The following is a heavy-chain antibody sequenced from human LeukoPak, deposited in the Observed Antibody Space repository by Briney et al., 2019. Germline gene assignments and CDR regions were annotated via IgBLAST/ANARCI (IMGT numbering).Heavy chain of an antibody. Sequence: ASVKVSCKASGYTFTSFAINWVRQAPGQGPEWMGWINTITGSPTYAQGFTGRFVFSLDTSVSTAYLQISSLKAEDTAVYYCARDQDLRSGQYRRDFDYWGQGTLVTVSS. CDR3: ARDQDLRSGQYRRDFDY. CDR1: GYTFTSFA. V-gene: IGHV7-4-1*02. J-gene: IGHJ4*02. D-gene: IGHD3-3*01. CDR2: INTITGSP.